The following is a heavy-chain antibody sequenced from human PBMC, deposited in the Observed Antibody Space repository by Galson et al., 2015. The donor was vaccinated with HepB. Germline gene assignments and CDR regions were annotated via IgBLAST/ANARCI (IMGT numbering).Heavy chain of an antibody. CDR3: ARAKSTSGDTAMVGDYFDY. D-gene: IGHD5-18*01. J-gene: IGHJ4*02. CDR2: IIPILGIA. Sequence: SVKVSCKASGGTFSSYAISWVRQAPGLGLEWMGRIIPILGIANYAQKFQGRVTITADKSTSTAYMELSSLRSEDTAVYYCARAKSTSGDTAMVGDYFDYWGQGTLVTVSS. V-gene: IGHV1-69*04. CDR1: GGTFSSYA.